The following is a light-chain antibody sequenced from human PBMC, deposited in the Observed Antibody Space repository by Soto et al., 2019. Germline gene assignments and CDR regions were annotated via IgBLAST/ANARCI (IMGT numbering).Light chain of an antibody. CDR1: QCVSSY. CDR3: QQRSNWAYT. CDR2: DAS. Sequence: FVLTQSPATLSFSPGDRATLSCRASQCVSSYLAWYQQKPGQAPRLLIYDASNRATGIPARFSGSGSGTDFTLTISSLEPEDFAVYYCQQRSNWAYTFGQGTKLEIK. V-gene: IGKV3-11*01. J-gene: IGKJ2*01.